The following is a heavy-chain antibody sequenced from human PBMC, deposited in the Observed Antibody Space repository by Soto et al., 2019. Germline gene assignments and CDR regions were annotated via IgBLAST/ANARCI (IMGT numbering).Heavy chain of an antibody. D-gene: IGHD6-13*01. CDR2: INHSGST. V-gene: IGHV4-34*01. Sequence: SETLSLTCAVYGGSFSGYYWSWIRLPPGKGLEWIGEINHSGSTNYNPSLKSRVTISVDTSKNQFSLMLSSVTAADTAVYYCARGASSRNWFDPWGQGTLVTVSS. CDR1: GGSFSGYY. J-gene: IGHJ5*02. CDR3: ARGASSRNWFDP.